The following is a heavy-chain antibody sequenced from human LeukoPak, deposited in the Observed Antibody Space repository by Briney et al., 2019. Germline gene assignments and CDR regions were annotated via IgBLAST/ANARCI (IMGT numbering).Heavy chain of an antibody. CDR3: AGYYDSSGYLDFDY. CDR2: IYYSGST. CDR1: GGSISSGGYY. J-gene: IGHJ4*02. V-gene: IGHV4-31*03. Sequence: SETLSLTCTVSGGSISSGGYYWSWIRQHPGKGLEWIGYIYYSGSTYHNPSLKSRVTISVDTSKNQFSLKLSSVTAADTAVYYCAGYYDSSGYLDFDYWGQGTLVTVSS. D-gene: IGHD3-22*01.